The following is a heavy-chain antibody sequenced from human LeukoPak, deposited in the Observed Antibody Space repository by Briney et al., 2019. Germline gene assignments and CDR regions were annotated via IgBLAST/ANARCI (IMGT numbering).Heavy chain of an antibody. CDR1: GIRFNLFW. CDR3: ARDPRASSGWYDY. J-gene: IGHJ4*02. CDR2: IKQDGSEK. Sequence: GGSLRLSCAASGIRFNLFWMSWVRQAPGKGLEWVANIKQDGSEKYYVDSVKGRFTISRDNAKNSLYLQMNSLRAEDTAVYYCARDPRASSGWYDYWGQGTLVTVSS. V-gene: IGHV3-7*01. D-gene: IGHD6-19*01.